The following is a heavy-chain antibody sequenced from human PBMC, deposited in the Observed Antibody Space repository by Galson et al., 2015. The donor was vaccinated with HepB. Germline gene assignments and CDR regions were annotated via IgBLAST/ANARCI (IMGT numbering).Heavy chain of an antibody. Sequence: SLRLSCAASGFTFSSYSMNWVRQAPGKGLEWVSSISSSSSYIYYADSVKGRFTISRDNAKNSLYLQMNSLRAEDTAVYYCARVMTDSSSCSRCMDAFDIWGQGTMVTVSS. D-gene: IGHD6-13*01. V-gene: IGHV3-21*01. CDR3: ARVMTDSSSCSRCMDAFDI. J-gene: IGHJ3*02. CDR1: GFTFSSYS. CDR2: ISSSSSYI.